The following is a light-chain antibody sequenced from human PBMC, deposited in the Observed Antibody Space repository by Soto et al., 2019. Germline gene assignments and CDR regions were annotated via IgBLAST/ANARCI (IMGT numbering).Light chain of an antibody. CDR2: DAN. CDR3: TSWTTSTTMI. J-gene: IGLJ2*01. Sequence: QSALTQPASVSGSPGQSITISCTGTSSDIGAYNFVSWYQQHPGKAPKLMLYDANIRPSGVSTRFSGSKSGNTASLTISGLQAEDEADYYCTSWTTSTTMIFGGGTKLTVL. CDR1: SSDIGAYNF. V-gene: IGLV2-14*03.